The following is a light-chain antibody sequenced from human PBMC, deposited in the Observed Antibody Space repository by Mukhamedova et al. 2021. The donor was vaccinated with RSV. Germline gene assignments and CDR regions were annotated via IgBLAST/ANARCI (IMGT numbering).Light chain of an antibody. CDR2: GAS. V-gene: IGKV3-15*01. J-gene: IGKJ4*01. CDR3: QQYNNWPPLT. Sequence: HGESPRLLIYGASTRATGIPARFSSSGSGTEFTLTISSLQSEDFAVYYCQQYNNWPPLTFGGGTKVEIK.